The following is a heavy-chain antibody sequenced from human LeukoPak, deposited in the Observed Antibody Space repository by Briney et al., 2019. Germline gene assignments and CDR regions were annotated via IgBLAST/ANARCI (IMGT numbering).Heavy chain of an antibody. CDR1: LDSTTSTF. CDR2: IRRSGSP. CDR3: ARELLGGFNPGAY. D-gene: IGHD1-14*01. Sequence: SETLSLTCTVSLDSTTSTFWSWVRQPPGKGLEWIGEIRRSGSPNYNPSLQSRVTISIDRSRNQIVLELSSVTAADTAVYYCARELLGGFNPGAYWGQGILVTVSS. V-gene: IGHV4-4*02. J-gene: IGHJ4*02.